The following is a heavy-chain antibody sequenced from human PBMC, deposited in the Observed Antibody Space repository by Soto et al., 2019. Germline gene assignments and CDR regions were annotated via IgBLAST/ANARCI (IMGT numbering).Heavy chain of an antibody. CDR3: AKGQYYYGSGSLARSNWFEH. Sequence: ESLSLSCAASGFTFSSYAMSWVRQAPGKGLEWVSAISGSGGSTYYADSVKGRFTISRDNSKNTLYLQMNSLRAEDTAVYYCAKGQYYYGSGSLARSNWFEHWGQGTLVTVSS. CDR2: ISGSGGST. V-gene: IGHV3-23*01. D-gene: IGHD3-10*01. J-gene: IGHJ5*02. CDR1: GFTFSSYA.